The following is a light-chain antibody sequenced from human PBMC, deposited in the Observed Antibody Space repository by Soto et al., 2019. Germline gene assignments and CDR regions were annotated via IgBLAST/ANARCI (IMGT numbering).Light chain of an antibody. CDR1: RSLLYTYGNIY. V-gene: IGKV2-30*01. CDR3: MQGTQWPPWT. J-gene: IGKJ1*01. Sequence: DDVMTQSPLSLSVTLGQPSAVSCRSSRSLLYTYGNIYLNWFQQRPGQSPRRLIYKVSNRDSGVPDRFSGSGSGTEFTLKISRVEAEDVGVYYCMQGTQWPPWTFGQGTKVDIK. CDR2: KVS.